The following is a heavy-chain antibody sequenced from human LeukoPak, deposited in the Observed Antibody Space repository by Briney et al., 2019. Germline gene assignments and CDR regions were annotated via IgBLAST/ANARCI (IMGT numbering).Heavy chain of an antibody. CDR3: AKDIGDAAYHYYYGMDV. D-gene: IGHD4-17*01. Sequence: GGSLRLSCAASGFTFSSYSMNWVRQAPGKGLEWVSSISSSSSYIYYADSVKGRFTISRDNAKNSLYLQINSLGAEDTALYYCAKDIGDAAYHYYYGMDVWGQGTTVTVSS. J-gene: IGHJ6*02. V-gene: IGHV3-21*04. CDR1: GFTFSSYS. CDR2: ISSSSSYI.